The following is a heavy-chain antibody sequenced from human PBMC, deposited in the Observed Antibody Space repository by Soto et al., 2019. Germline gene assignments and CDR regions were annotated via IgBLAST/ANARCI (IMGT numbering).Heavy chain of an antibody. J-gene: IGHJ4*02. CDR2: IYYTGST. Sequence: PSETLSLTCTVSGASISGYHWGWIRQPPGKGLEWIGYIYYTGSTNYNPSLKSRVTMSVDTSKNQFSLKLNSVTAADTAVYYCARGFAIGWYTYYFDYLGQGPLVTVSS. CDR1: GASISGYH. CDR3: ARGFAIGWYTYYFDY. D-gene: IGHD6-19*01. V-gene: IGHV4-59*08.